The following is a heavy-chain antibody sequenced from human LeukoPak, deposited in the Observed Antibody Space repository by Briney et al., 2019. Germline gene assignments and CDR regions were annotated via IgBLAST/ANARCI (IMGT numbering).Heavy chain of an antibody. J-gene: IGHJ5*02. V-gene: IGHV4-59*12. CDR1: GGSISSYY. CDR3: ARGGYDFWSGSKNWFDP. D-gene: IGHD3-3*01. Sequence: SETLSLTCTVSGGSISSYYWSWIRQPPGKGLEWIGYIYYSGSTNYNPSLKSRVTISVDTSKNQFSLKLSSVTAADTAVYYCARGGYDFWSGSKNWFDPWGQGSLVTVSS. CDR2: IYYSGST.